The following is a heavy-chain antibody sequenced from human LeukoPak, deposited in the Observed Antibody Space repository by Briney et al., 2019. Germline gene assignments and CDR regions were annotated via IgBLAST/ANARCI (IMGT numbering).Heavy chain of an antibody. CDR2: INHSGST. Sequence: SETLSLTCAVCGGSFSGYYWSWIRQPPGKGLEWIGEINHSGSTNYNPSLKSRVTISVDTSKNQFSLKLSSVTAADTAVYYCARGRGYCSSTSCYYFDYWGQGTLVTVSS. CDR1: GGSFSGYY. D-gene: IGHD2-2*01. CDR3: ARGRGYCSSTSCYYFDY. J-gene: IGHJ4*02. V-gene: IGHV4-34*01.